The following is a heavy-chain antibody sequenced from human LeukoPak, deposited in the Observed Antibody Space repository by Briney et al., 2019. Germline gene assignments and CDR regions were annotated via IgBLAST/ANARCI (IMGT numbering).Heavy chain of an antibody. CDR1: GGSFSGYY. CDR3: ARGLELGYCSGASCYIGFDP. CDR2: INHSGST. V-gene: IGHV4-34*01. D-gene: IGHD2-2*02. Sequence: SETLSLTCAVYGGSFSGYYWSWIRQPPGKGLEWIGEINHSGSTNYNPSLKSRVTISVDTSKNQFSLKLSSVTAADTAVYYCARGLELGYCSGASCYIGFDPWGQGTLVTVSS. J-gene: IGHJ5*02.